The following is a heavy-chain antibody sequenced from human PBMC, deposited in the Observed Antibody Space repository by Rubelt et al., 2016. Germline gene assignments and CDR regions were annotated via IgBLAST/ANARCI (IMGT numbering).Heavy chain of an antibody. CDR3: LGSSLAAAGIFDY. V-gene: IGHV4-34*01. CDR2: INHSGST. D-gene: IGHD6-13*01. CDR1: GGSFSGYY. J-gene: IGHJ4*02. Sequence: QVQLQQWGAGLLKPSETLSLTCAVYGGSFSGYYWSWIRQPPGKGLEWIGEINHSGSTNYNPSLRGWVTISVDTAKNQFSLKLSSVTAADTAVYYCLGSSLAAAGIFDYWGQGTLVTVSS.